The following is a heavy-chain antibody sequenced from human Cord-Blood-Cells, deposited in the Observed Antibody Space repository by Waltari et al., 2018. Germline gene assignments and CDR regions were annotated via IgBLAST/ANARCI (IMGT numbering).Heavy chain of an antibody. Sequence: EVQLVETGGGLIQPGGSLRLSCAASGFTVRSNYMSWVRQAPGKGLEWVSVIYSGGSTYYADSVKGRFTISRDNSKNTLYLQMNSLRAEDTAVYYCARGGYSGYDYDAFDIWGQGTMVTVSS. J-gene: IGHJ3*02. D-gene: IGHD5-12*01. V-gene: IGHV3-53*02. CDR2: IYSGGST. CDR3: ARGGYSGYDYDAFDI. CDR1: GFTVRSNY.